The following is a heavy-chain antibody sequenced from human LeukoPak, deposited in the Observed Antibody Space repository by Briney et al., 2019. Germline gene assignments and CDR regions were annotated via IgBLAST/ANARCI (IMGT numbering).Heavy chain of an antibody. V-gene: IGHV3-7*03. CDR3: AKVAVNGEVGLDY. CDR2: IKEDGSEK. D-gene: IGHD7-27*01. CDR1: GFMFSSYW. J-gene: IGHJ4*02. Sequence: PGGSLRLSCAASGFMFSSYWMSWVRQAPGKGLEWVADIKEDGSEKSYVDSVKGRFTISRDNAKNSLYLQMNTLRAEDTAVYYCAKVAVNGEVGLDYWGQGTLVTVSS.